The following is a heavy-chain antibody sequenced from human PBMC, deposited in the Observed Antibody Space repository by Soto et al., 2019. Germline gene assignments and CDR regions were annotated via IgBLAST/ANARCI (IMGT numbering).Heavy chain of an antibody. CDR2: IASSSWNI. D-gene: IGHD2-2*01. CDR3: ARGPSAAAPLSDWFFDL. CDR1: GFTFSSYA. J-gene: IGHJ2*01. V-gene: IGHV3-48*02. Sequence: EVQLLESGGRLVQPGGSLRLSCAASGFTFSSYAMSWVRQAPGKGLEWVSYIASSSWNIYYADTVKGRFTISRDNAKNSLYLQMNSLRDEDTAVYYCARGPSAAAPLSDWFFDLWGRGTLVSVSS.